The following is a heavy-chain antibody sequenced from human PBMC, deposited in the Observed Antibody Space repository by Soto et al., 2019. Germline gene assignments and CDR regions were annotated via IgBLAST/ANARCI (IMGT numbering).Heavy chain of an antibody. J-gene: IGHJ4*02. CDR1: GFTVSSNY. V-gene: IGHV3-53*01. D-gene: IGHD6-19*01. Sequence: EVQLVESGGGLIQPGGSLRLSCAASGFTVSSNYMSWVRQAPGKGLEWVSVIYSGGSTYYADSVKGRFTISRDNSKNTLYLQMNSLRAEDTAVYYCARVGYSSGWYPDGYWGQGTLVTVSS. CDR2: IYSGGST. CDR3: ARVGYSSGWYPDGY.